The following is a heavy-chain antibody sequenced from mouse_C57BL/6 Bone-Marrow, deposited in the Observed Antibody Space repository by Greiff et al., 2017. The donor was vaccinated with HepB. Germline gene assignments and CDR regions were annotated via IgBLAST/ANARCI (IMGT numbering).Heavy chain of an antibody. J-gene: IGHJ4*01. V-gene: IGHV1-80*01. D-gene: IGHD2-4*01. CDR1: GYAFSSYW. Sequence: QVQLQQSGAELVKPGASVKISCKASGYAFSSYWMNWVKQRPGKGLEWIGQIYPGDGDTNYNGKFKGKATLTADKSSSTAYMQLSSLTSEDSVVYFCARDDYDEGDYYAMDYWGQGTSVTVSS. CDR2: IYPGDGDT. CDR3: ARDDYDEGDYYAMDY.